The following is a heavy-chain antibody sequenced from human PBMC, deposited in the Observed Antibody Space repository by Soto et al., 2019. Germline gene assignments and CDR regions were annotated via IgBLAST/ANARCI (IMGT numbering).Heavy chain of an antibody. CDR2: ISPMFGAA. Sequence: QVQLVQSGAEMKKPGSSVKVSCQSSGGTFNTYAMNWVRQAPGQGPEWMGDISPMFGAANYAPKFQGRVTITADESTGTSSMQLSSWTSEDTALYFCAREVQVHTPAFVYWGQGTLVTVSS. V-gene: IGHV1-69*19. CDR1: GGTFNTYA. CDR3: AREVQVHTPAFVY. J-gene: IGHJ4*02.